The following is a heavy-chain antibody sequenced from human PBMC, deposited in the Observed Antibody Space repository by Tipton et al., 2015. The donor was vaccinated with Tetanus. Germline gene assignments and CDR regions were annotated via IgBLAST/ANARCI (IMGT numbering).Heavy chain of an antibody. CDR3: ARNHPPRGYPYGGFRS. CDR1: GGSISTGGYS. Sequence: TLSLTCTVSGGSISTGGYSWNWIRQHPGKGLEWIGYIYDSGNTLYNPSLKSRATMSIDASKTHFSLKLTSVTAADTAVYYCARNHPPRGYPYGGFRSWGQGTLVTVSS. CDR2: IYDSGNT. J-gene: IGHJ5*02. V-gene: IGHV4-31*03. D-gene: IGHD5-12*01.